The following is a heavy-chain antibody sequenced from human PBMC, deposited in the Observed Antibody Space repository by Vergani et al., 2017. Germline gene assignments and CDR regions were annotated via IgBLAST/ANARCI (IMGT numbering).Heavy chain of an antibody. CDR3: ARGDSSGYHEKYYFDY. J-gene: IGHJ4*02. Sequence: EVQLVESGGGLVQPGGSLRLSCAASGFTFSSYAMSWVRQAPGKGLEWVSAISGSGGGTYYADSVKGRFTISRDNSKNTLYLQMNSLRAEDTAVYYCARGDSSGYHEKYYFDYWGQGTLVTVSS. CDR2: ISGSGGGT. CDR1: GFTFSSYA. D-gene: IGHD3-22*01. V-gene: IGHV3-23*04.